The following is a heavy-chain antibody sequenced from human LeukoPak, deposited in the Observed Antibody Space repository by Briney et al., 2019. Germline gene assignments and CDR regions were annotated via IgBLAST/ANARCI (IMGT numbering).Heavy chain of an antibody. CDR3: ARDRVVVPAAISDAFDI. CDR2: IYYSGST. J-gene: IGHJ3*02. CDR1: GGSISSSSYY. D-gene: IGHD2-2*01. Sequence: SETLSLTCTVSGGSISSSSYYWGWIRQPPGKGLEWIGSIYYSGSTYYNPSLKSRVTISVDTSKNQFSLKLSSVTAADTAVYYCARDRVVVPAAISDAFDIWGQGTMVTVSS. V-gene: IGHV4-39*07.